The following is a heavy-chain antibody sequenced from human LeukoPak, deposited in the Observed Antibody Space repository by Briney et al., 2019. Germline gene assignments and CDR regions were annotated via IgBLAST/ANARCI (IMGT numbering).Heavy chain of an antibody. J-gene: IGHJ4*02. CDR1: GGSISSGDYY. Sequence: SETLSLTCTVSGGSISSGDYYWSWIRQPPGKGLEWIGYIYYSGSTYYNPSLKSRVTISVDTSKNQFSLKLSSVTAADTAVYYRARSLDAVTSNFDYWGQGTLVTVSS. CDR3: ARSLDAVTSNFDY. D-gene: IGHD2-21*02. CDR2: IYYSGST. V-gene: IGHV4-30-4*01.